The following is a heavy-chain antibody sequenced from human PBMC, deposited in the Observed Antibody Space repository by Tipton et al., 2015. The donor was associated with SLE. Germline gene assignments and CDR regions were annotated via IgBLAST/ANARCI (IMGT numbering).Heavy chain of an antibody. V-gene: IGHV4-61*01. D-gene: IGHD3-3*01. Sequence: TLSLTCTVSGGSISSSSYYWSWIRQPPGKGLEWIGYIYYSGSTNYNPSLKSRVTISVDTSKNQFSLKLSSVTAADTAVYYCARADWSGYLFGYWGQGTLVTVSS. J-gene: IGHJ4*02. CDR1: GGSISSSSYY. CDR2: IYYSGST. CDR3: ARADWSGYLFGY.